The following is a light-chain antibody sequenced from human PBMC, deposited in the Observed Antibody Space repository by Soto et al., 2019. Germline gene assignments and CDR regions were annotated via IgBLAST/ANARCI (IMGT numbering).Light chain of an antibody. CDR3: QQYGSSGT. Sequence: EILFTQSPGTLSLSPGERATLSCRASQSVSSSYLAWYQPKPGKAPRLLIYGASNRATGIPDRLSGSGSGTDFTLPIRRLEPEDFAVYYCQQYGSSGTFGQGTKVDIK. CDR1: QSVSSSY. V-gene: IGKV3-20*01. J-gene: IGKJ1*01. CDR2: GAS.